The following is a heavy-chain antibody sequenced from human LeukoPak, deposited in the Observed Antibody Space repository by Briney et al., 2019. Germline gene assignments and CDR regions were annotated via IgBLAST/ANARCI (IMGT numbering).Heavy chain of an antibody. D-gene: IGHD5-18*01. CDR2: ISGSGGST. Sequence: GGSLRLSCAASGFTFSSYAVSWVRQAPGKGLEWVSAISGSGGSTYYADSVKGRFTISRDNSKNTLYLQMNSLRAEDTAVYYCAKGAQGGFRRNYFDYWGQGTLVTVSS. CDR1: GFTFSSYA. J-gene: IGHJ4*02. CDR3: AKGAQGGFRRNYFDY. V-gene: IGHV3-23*01.